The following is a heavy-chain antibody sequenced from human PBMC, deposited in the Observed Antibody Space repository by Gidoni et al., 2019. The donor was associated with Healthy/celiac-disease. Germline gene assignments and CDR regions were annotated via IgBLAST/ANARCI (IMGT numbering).Heavy chain of an antibody. D-gene: IGHD5-12*01. CDR2: ISYSGST. CDR3: ARGSTTGRRDGYKSLGY. J-gene: IGHJ4*02. Sequence: QVQLQESGPGLVKPSQTLSLTCTVSGGPFSRGGYYWSWTRQHPGKGLEWIGYISYSGSTYYNPSLKSRVTISVDTSKNQFSMKLSSETAADAAVYYCARGSTTGRRDGYKSLGYWGQGTLVTVSS. CDR1: GGPFSRGGYY. V-gene: IGHV4-31*03.